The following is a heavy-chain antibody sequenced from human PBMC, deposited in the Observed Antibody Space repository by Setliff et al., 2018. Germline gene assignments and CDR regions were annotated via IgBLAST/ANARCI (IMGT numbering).Heavy chain of an antibody. CDR2: VYVGGNT. J-gene: IGHJ6*03. V-gene: IGHV4-61*09. CDR1: GVSIANTASY. CDR3: ARVSGFLYVDV. D-gene: IGHD3-3*01. Sequence: PSETLSLTCNVSGVSIANTASYWSWIRQPAGKTLEWIGQVYVGGNTYYNPSFESRVTMSVDTTKNQFSLKLTSVTAADTAVYYCARVSGFLYVDVWGKGTTVTVSS.